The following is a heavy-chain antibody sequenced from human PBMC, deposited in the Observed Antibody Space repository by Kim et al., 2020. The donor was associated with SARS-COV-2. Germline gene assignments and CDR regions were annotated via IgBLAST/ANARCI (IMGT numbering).Heavy chain of an antibody. CDR2: IHYSGST. CDR1: GGSISSGGYY. J-gene: IGHJ5*02. CDR3: ASEEQYSPNEFDP. V-gene: IGHV4-31*03. Sequence: SETLSLTCTVSGGSISSGGYYWTWIRQQPGKGLEWIGYIHYSGSTSNNPSLNGRVTTSADTSKNQFSMKVDSVTAADTAVYYCASEEQYSPNEFDPWGQGTLVTVSS. D-gene: IGHD1-1*01.